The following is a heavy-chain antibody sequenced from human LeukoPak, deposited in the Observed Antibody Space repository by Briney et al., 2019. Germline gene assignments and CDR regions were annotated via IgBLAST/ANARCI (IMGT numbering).Heavy chain of an antibody. CDR1: GGSISSSSYY. Sequence: SETLSLTCTVSGGSISSSSYYWGWLRQPPGKGLEWIGSIYYSGSTYYNPSLKSRVTISVDTSKNQFSLKLSSVTAADTAVYYCARASATRYCSGGSCPDYWGQGTLVTVSS. CDR3: ARASATRYCSGGSCPDY. D-gene: IGHD2-15*01. V-gene: IGHV4-39*01. J-gene: IGHJ4*02. CDR2: IYYSGST.